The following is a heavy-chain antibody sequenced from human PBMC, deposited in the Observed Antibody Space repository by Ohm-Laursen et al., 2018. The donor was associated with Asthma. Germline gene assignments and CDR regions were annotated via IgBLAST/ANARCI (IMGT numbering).Heavy chain of an antibody. D-gene: IGHD4-23*01. Sequence: SLRLSCAASGFTFSNYGMHWVRQAPGKGLEWLSVISFDGINQYYAESVKGRFTISRDNSENTLYLQMNSLRAEDTAVYYCARGRWTFDYWGQGTLVTVSS. CDR2: ISFDGINQ. J-gene: IGHJ4*02. V-gene: IGHV3-30*03. CDR3: ARGRWTFDY. CDR1: GFTFSNYG.